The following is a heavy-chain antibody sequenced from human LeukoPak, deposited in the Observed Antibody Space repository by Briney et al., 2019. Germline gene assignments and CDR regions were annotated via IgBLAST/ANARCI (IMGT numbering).Heavy chain of an antibody. D-gene: IGHD6-19*01. CDR3: AKGSSSGWPYYFDY. V-gene: IGHV3-23*01. CDR1: GFTFSSYA. CDR2: ITGSGGST. J-gene: IGHJ4*02. Sequence: GGSLRLSCAASGFTFSSYAMSWVRQAPGKGLERVSAITGSGGSTHNADSVKGRFTISRDNSKNTLYLQTNSLRAEDTAIYFCAKGSSSGWPYYFDYWGQGALVTVSS.